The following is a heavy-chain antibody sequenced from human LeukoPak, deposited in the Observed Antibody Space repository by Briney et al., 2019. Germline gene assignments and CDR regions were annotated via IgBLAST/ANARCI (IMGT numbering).Heavy chain of an antibody. CDR3: ARGGTMVRGVICAFDI. Sequence: SETLSLTCTVSGGSISSGSYYWSWIRQPAGKGLEWIGRIYTSGSTNYNPSLKSRVTISVDTSKNQFSLKLSSVTAADTAVYYCARGGTMVRGVICAFDIWGQGTMVTVSS. D-gene: IGHD3-10*01. CDR2: IYTSGST. J-gene: IGHJ3*02. V-gene: IGHV4-61*02. CDR1: GGSISSGSYY.